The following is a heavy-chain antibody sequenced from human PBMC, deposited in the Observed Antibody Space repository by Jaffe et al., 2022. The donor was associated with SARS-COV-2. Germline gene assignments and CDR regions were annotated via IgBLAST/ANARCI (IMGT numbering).Heavy chain of an antibody. J-gene: IGHJ4*02. Sequence: QVQLVESGGGVVQPGRSLRLSCAASGFTFSSYAMHWVRQAPGKGLEWVAVISYDGSNKYYADSVKGRFTISRDNSKNTLYLQMNSLRAEDTAVYYCARDYNMIVVVITNPDYWGQGTLVTVSS. D-gene: IGHD3-22*01. CDR3: ARDYNMIVVVITNPDY. CDR2: ISYDGSNK. V-gene: IGHV3-30-3*01. CDR1: GFTFSSYA.